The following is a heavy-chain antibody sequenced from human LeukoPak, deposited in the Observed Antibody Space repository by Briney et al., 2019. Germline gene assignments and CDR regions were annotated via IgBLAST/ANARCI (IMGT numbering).Heavy chain of an antibody. Sequence: ASVKVSCKASGGTFSSYAISWVRQAPGQGLEWMGIINPSGGSASYAQKFQGRATMTRDTSTSTVYMELSSLRSEDTAVYYCARSRKGEQWLKTPFDYWGQGTLVTVSS. D-gene: IGHD6-19*01. CDR1: GGTFSSYA. CDR3: ARSRKGEQWLKTPFDY. V-gene: IGHV1-46*01. CDR2: INPSGGSA. J-gene: IGHJ4*02.